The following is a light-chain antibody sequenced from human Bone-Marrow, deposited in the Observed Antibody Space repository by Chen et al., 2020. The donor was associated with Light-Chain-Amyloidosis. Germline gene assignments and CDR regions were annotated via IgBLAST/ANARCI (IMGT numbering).Light chain of an antibody. CDR2: RDT. CDR1: DLPTKY. J-gene: IGLJ2*01. Sequence: SYKLTQPPSPSVSPGQTARSTCPGDDLPTKYAYWYQQKPGQAPVLVIHRDTERPSGISERFSGSSSWTTATLTISGVQAEDEADYHCQSADSSGTYEVIFGGGTKLTVL. V-gene: IGLV3-25*03. CDR3: QSADSSGTYEVI.